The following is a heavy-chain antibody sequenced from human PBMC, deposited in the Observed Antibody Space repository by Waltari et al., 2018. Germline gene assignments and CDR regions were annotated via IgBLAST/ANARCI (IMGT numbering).Heavy chain of an antibody. CDR1: GGSISSSNW. J-gene: IGHJ4*02. V-gene: IGHV4-4*02. D-gene: IGHD6-25*01. CDR3: SRTSAGNIYY. Sequence: QVHLQESGPGLVKPSGTLSLTCAVSGGSISSSNWWCWVRKPPGKGLEWIGEIYHSGGTNYIPALPSRVIISVDKSTNQFSLNLSSVTAADPAVYYCSRTSAGNIYYWGQGTLVTVSS. CDR2: IYHSGGT.